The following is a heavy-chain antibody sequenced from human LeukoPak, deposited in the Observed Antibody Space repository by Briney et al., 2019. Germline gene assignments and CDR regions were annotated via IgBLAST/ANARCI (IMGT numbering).Heavy chain of an antibody. J-gene: IGHJ4*02. CDR3: ARHDDYGSNSGGIDY. V-gene: IGHV5-51*01. CDR1: GYSFISYW. Sequence: GESLKISCKGSGYSFISYWIGWVRQMPGKGLEWMGIIYPGDSDTRYSPSFQGQVTISADKSISTAYLQWSSLKASDTAMYYCARHDDYGSNSGGIDYWGQGTLVTVSS. D-gene: IGHD4-23*01. CDR2: IYPGDSDT.